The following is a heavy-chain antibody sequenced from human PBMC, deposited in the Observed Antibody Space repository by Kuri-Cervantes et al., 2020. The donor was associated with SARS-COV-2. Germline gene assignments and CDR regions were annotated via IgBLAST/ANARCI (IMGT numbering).Heavy chain of an antibody. D-gene: IGHD2/OR15-2a*01. V-gene: IGHV3-21*05. CDR3: ASRGNSRNWYFDL. CDR1: GFTFSSYA. J-gene: IGHJ2*01. CDR2: ISSSSSYT. Sequence: GGSLRLSCAASGFTFSSYAMHWVRQAPGKGLEWVSYISSSSSYTNYADSVKGRFTISRDNAKNSLYLQMNSLRAEDTAVYYCASRGNSRNWYFDLWGRGTLVTVSS.